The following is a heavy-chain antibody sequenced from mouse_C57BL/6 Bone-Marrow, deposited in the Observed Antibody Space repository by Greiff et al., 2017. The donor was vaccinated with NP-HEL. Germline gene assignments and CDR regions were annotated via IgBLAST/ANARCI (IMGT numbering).Heavy chain of an antibody. Sequence: QVQLQQPGAELVKPGASVKVSCKASGYTFTSYWMHWVKQRPGQGLEWIGRIHPSDSDTNYNQKFKGKATLTGDKSSSTAYMQLSSLTSEDSAVYYCAIPRLERDYAMDYWGQGTSVTVSS. CDR2: IHPSDSDT. J-gene: IGHJ4*01. D-gene: IGHD1-2*01. CDR1: GYTFTSYW. V-gene: IGHV1-74*01. CDR3: AIPRLERDYAMDY.